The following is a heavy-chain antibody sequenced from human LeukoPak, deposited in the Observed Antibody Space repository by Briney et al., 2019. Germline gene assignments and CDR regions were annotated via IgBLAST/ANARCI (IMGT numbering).Heavy chain of an antibody. CDR1: GGSISSGGYY. J-gene: IGHJ4*02. V-gene: IGHV4-31*03. Sequence: SQTLSLTCTVSGGSISSGGYYWSWIRQHPGKGLEWIGEINHSGSTNYNPSLKSRVTISVDTSKNQFSLKLSSVTAADTAVYYCASRFLEWSFDYWGQGTLVTVSS. CDR3: ASRFLEWSFDY. D-gene: IGHD3-3*01. CDR2: INHSGST.